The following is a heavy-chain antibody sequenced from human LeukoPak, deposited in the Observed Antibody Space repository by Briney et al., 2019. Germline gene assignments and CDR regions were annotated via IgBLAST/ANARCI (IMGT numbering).Heavy chain of an antibody. Sequence: GGSLRLSCAASGFTFSSYSMNWVRQAPGKGLEWVSSISSSSSCIYYADSVKGRFTISRDDAKNSLYLQMNSLRAEDTAVYYCARDSARKTAADAFDIWGQGTMVTVSS. J-gene: IGHJ3*02. CDR3: ARDSARKTAADAFDI. D-gene: IGHD6-13*01. CDR2: ISSSSSCI. V-gene: IGHV3-21*01. CDR1: GFTFSSYS.